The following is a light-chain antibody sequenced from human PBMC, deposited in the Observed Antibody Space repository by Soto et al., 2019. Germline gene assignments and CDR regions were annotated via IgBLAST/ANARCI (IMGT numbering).Light chain of an antibody. V-gene: IGKV3-20*01. CDR2: GAS. CDR1: QSVSSSY. CDR3: QQSYSTPPIT. J-gene: IGKJ5*01. Sequence: EIVLTQSPGTLSLSPGERATLSCRASQSVSSSYLAWYQQKPGQAPRLLIYGASSRATGIPDRFSGSGSGTDFTLTISSLQPEDFATYYCQQSYSTPPITFGQGTDWRL.